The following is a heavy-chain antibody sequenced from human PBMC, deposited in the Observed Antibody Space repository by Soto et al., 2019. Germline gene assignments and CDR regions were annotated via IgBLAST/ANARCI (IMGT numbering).Heavy chain of an antibody. CDR1: GGSISSGDYY. J-gene: IGHJ5*02. CDR3: ARGGKYYDFWSGPNWFDP. Sequence: SETLSLTCTVSGGSISSGDYYWIWIRQPPGKGLEWIGYIYYSGSTYYNPSLKSRVTISVDTSKNQFSLKLSSVTAADTAVYYCARGGKYYDFWSGPNWFDPWGQGTLVTVSS. D-gene: IGHD3-3*01. CDR2: IYYSGST. V-gene: IGHV4-30-4*01.